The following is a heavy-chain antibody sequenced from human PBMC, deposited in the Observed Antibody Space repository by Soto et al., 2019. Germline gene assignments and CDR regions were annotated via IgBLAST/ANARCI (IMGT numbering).Heavy chain of an antibody. J-gene: IGHJ6*02. CDR3: ARGWKMYYDSSGYPPPYYYYCMDV. V-gene: IGHV1-69*06. Sequence: SVKVSCKASGGTFSSYAISWVRQAPGQGLEWMGGIIPIFGTANYAQKFQGRVTITADKSTSTAYMELSSLRSEDTAVYYCARGWKMYYDSSGYPPPYYYYCMDVWGQGTTVTVSS. CDR1: GGTFSSYA. D-gene: IGHD3-22*01. CDR2: IIPIFGTA.